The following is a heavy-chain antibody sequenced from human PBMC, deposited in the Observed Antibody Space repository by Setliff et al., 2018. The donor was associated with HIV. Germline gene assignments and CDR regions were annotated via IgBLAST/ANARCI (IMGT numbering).Heavy chain of an antibody. CDR3: ARGAPYGSGRHRWNS. Sequence: SETLSLTCAVSGYSISTAYYWGWIRQPPGKGLEWIGSVYHSGTTYYNPSLKSRVAISIDTSKNHFSLRLRSVTAADTALYYYARGAPYGSGRHRWNSWGRGTLVTVS. CDR1: GYSISTAYY. D-gene: IGHD3-10*01. V-gene: IGHV4-38-2*01. J-gene: IGHJ4*02. CDR2: VYHSGTT.